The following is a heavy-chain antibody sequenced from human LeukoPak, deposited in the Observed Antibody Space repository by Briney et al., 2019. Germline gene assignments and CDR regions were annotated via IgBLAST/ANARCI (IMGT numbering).Heavy chain of an antibody. CDR1: GFSFSTYG. V-gene: IGHV3-30*03. J-gene: IGHJ4*02. Sequence: PGGSLRLSCAAPGFSFSTYGMCWVRQAPGKGLEWVAAISYDGSNKYYADSVKGRFTISRDNSKNSLYLQMNSLRAEDTAVYYCVSLFARIARGAPKDYCGQGQLVTVSA. D-gene: IGHD3-10*01. CDR3: VSLFARIARGAPKDY. CDR2: ISYDGSNK.